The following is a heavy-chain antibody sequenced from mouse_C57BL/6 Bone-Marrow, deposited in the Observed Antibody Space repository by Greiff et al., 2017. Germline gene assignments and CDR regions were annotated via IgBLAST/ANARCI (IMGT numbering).Heavy chain of an antibody. CDR1: GYTFTSYW. D-gene: IGHD1-1*01. CDR2: IDPNSGGT. V-gene: IGHV1-72*01. Sequence: QVQLQQPGAELVKPGASVKLSCKASGYTFTSYWMHWVKPRPGRGLEWMGRIDPNSGGTKYNEKFKSKATLTVDKPSSTAYMQLSSLTSEDSAVYYCARRYGSSTGYFDVWGTGTTVTVSS. J-gene: IGHJ1*03. CDR3: ARRYGSSTGYFDV.